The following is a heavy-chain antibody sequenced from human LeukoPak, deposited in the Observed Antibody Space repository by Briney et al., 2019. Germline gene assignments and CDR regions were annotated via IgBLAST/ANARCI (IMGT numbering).Heavy chain of an antibody. Sequence: NPSETLSLTCTVSGGSISSSSYYWGWIRQPPGKGLEWIGSIYYSGSTYYNPSLKSRVTISVDTSKNQFSLKLSSVTAADTAVYYCARRGGSRPIDYWGQGTLVTVSS. CDR3: ARRGGSRPIDY. V-gene: IGHV4-39*01. J-gene: IGHJ4*02. D-gene: IGHD1-26*01. CDR1: GGSISSSSYY. CDR2: IYYSGST.